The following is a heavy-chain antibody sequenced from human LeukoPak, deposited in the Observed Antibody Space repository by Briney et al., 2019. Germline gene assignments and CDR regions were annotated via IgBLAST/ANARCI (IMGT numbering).Heavy chain of an antibody. V-gene: IGHV1-18*01. CDR3: ARVIVVLPSADAGYFDL. CDR2: ISDYNGNT. J-gene: IGHJ2*01. CDR1: GYTFTSHG. Sequence: ASVKVSCKDSGYTFTSHGFSRVRQAPGQGLEWMGWISDYNGNTNYAQKLQGRVTMTTDTSTSTAYMELRSLRSDDTAEYYCARVIVVLPSADAGYFDLWGRGTLVTVSS. D-gene: IGHD2-2*01.